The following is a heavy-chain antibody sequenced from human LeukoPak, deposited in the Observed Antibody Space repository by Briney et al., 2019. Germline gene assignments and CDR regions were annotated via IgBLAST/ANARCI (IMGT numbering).Heavy chain of an antibody. CDR1: GLTFSSYA. V-gene: IGHV3-23*01. Sequence: GGSLRLSCGASGLTFSSYAMSWVRQAPGKGLEWVSANGGSGGSTYYADSVKGRFTISRDNSKNTLYLQMNSLRAEDTAVYYCANLLYDFWSGFTLKHFDYWGQGTLVTVSS. D-gene: IGHD3-3*01. CDR3: ANLLYDFWSGFTLKHFDY. J-gene: IGHJ4*02. CDR2: NGGSGGST.